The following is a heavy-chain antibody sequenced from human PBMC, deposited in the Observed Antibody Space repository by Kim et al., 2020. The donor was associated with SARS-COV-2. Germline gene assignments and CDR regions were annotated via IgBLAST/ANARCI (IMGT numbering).Heavy chain of an antibody. Sequence: TYYKPTLTSQVTITVDTSKNQFSLKLSSGTAADTAVYYCARTRGDSAFDIWGQGTMVTVSS. J-gene: IGHJ3*02. D-gene: IGHD2-21*02. V-gene: IGHV4-30-2*05. CDR2: T. CDR3: ARTRGDSAFDI.